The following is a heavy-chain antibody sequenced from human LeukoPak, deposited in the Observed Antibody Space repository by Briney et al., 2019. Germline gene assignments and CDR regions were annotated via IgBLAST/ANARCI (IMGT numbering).Heavy chain of an antibody. D-gene: IGHD4-11*01. J-gene: IGHJ6*02. CDR2: ISSSSSYI. Sequence: GGSLRLSCAASGFTFSSYSMNWVRQAPGKGLEWVSSISSSSSYIYYADSVKGRFTISRDNAKNSLYLQMNSLRAEDTAVYYCARDRVTTPMYYYYGMDVWGQGTTVTVS. CDR1: GFTFSSYS. CDR3: ARDRVTTPMYYYYGMDV. V-gene: IGHV3-21*01.